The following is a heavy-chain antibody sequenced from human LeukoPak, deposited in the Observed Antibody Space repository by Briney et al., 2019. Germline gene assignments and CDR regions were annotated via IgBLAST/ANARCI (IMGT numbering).Heavy chain of an antibody. CDR3: ARSYDYVWGSYRPAYFDY. D-gene: IGHD3-16*02. V-gene: IGHV4-34*01. J-gene: IGHJ4*02. Sequence: PSETLSLTCAVYGGSFSGYYWSWIRQPPGKGLEWIGEINHSGSTNYNPSLKSRVTISVDTSKNQFSLKLSSVTAADTAVYYCARSYDYVWGSYRPAYFDYWGQGTLVTVSS. CDR2: INHSGST. CDR1: GGSFSGYY.